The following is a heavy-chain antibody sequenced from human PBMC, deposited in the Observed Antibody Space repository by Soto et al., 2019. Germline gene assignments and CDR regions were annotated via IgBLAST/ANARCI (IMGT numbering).Heavy chain of an antibody. V-gene: IGHV3-11*06. Sequence: GVLRLSCASSGFTFSDYYMSWIRQAPGKGLEWLSYISPGSRYPAYADSVKGRFTISRDNARRSLSLQMNSLTVDDTAIYYCVRGGGGGLFDPWGQGSMVTVSS. D-gene: IGHD2-15*01. CDR3: VRGGGGGLFDP. J-gene: IGHJ5*02. CDR2: ISPGSRYP. CDR1: GFTFSDYY.